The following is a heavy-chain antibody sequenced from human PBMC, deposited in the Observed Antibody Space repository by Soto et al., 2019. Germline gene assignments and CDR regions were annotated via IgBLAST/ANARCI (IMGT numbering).Heavy chain of an antibody. CDR2: ISSSGSYT. D-gene: IGHD6-19*01. CDR3: ARAVADYYGMDV. CDR1: GFTFSDYY. Sequence: PGGSLRLSCAASGFTFSDYYMSWIRQAPGKGLEWVSYISSSGSYTNYADSVKGRFTISRDNAKNSLYLQMNSLRAEDTAVYYCARAVADYYGMDVWGQGTTVTVSS. J-gene: IGHJ6*02. V-gene: IGHV3-11*05.